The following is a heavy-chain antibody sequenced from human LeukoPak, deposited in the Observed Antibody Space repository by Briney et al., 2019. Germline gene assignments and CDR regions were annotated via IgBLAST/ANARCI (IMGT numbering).Heavy chain of an antibody. D-gene: IGHD2-15*01. CDR1: GGTFSSYA. Sequence: SVKVSCKASGGTFSSYAISWVRQAPGQGLEWMGGIIPIFGTANYAQKFQGRVTITTDESTNTAYMELSSLRSEDTAVYYCARVCSGGSCLDFWGQGTLVAVSS. CDR3: ARVCSGGSCLDF. J-gene: IGHJ4*02. V-gene: IGHV1-69*05. CDR2: IIPIFGTA.